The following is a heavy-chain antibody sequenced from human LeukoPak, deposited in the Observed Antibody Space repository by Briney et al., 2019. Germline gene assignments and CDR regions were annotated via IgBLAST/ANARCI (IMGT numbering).Heavy chain of an antibody. CDR3: WGVFDTSGYYLDY. Sequence: GGSLRLSCAASGFTFSSYSMNWVRQAPGKGLEWVSSISGSSSYIYYADSVKGRFTISRDNAKNSLYVQMNSLRAEDTAVYYCWGVFDTSGYYLDYWGQGTLVTVSS. V-gene: IGHV3-21*01. CDR1: GFTFSSYS. J-gene: IGHJ4*02. D-gene: IGHD3-22*01. CDR2: ISGSSSYI.